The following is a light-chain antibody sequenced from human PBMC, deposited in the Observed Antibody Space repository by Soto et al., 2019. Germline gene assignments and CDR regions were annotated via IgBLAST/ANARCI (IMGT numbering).Light chain of an antibody. CDR2: EVS. CDR1: SSDISGYNY. V-gene: IGLV2-8*01. J-gene: IGLJ2*01. CDR3: SSYAGRSVV. Sequence: QSALTQPPSASGSPGQSVTISCTGTSSDISGYNYVSWYQQHPGKAPKLMIYEVSNRPSGVPDRFSGSKSGNTASLTVSGLQAEDEADYYCSSYAGRSVVFGGGTKLTVL.